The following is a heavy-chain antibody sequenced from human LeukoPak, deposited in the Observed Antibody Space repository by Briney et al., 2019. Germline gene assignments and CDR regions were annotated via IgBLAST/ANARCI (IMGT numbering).Heavy chain of an antibody. J-gene: IGHJ4*02. CDR3: ARQVGSWAETGDY. V-gene: IGHV5-51*01. D-gene: IGHD1-26*01. CDR2: IYPVDSDT. CDR1: GYSFTNYW. Sequence: GESLKISCKVSGYSFTNYWIGWVRQMPGKGLEWSGIIYPVDSDTRYSPSFQGQVTISADKSISTAYLQWSSLKASDTAMYYCARQVGSWAETGDYWGQGTLVTVSS.